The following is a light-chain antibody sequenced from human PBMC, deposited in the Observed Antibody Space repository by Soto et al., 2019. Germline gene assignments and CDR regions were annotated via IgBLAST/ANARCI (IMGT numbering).Light chain of an antibody. V-gene: IGKV1-9*01. Sequence: DIHLTQSPSSLSASVGDRVTITCRARQAITNNLAWYQQKPGNPPRLLIYEESTLHSGVPSRFSGRKVGTQFILTIDSLQPEDFATYYCQQVKSYPRTFGGGTQVEIK. CDR3: QQVKSYPRT. CDR2: EES. J-gene: IGKJ4*01. CDR1: QAITNN.